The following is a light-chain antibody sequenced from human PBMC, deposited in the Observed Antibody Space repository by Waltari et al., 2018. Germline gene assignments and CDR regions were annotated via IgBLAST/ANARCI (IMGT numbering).Light chain of an antibody. J-gene: IGKJ1*01. CDR3: QQYHSYPWT. CDR2: KAS. CDR1: PSIDTW. V-gene: IGKV1-5*03. Sequence: DIQMTQVPSTLSASVGDRVTITCRASPSIDTWLAWYQQKPGKAPKLLIYKASSLESGVPSRFSGSGSGTDFTLTISSLQPDDFATYYCQQYHSYPWTFGQGTKVDI.